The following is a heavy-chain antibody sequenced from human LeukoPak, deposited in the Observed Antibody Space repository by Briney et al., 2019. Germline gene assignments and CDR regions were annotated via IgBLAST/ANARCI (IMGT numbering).Heavy chain of an antibody. V-gene: IGHV4-39*06. D-gene: IGHD1-7*01. Sequence: SETLSLTCTVSGGSISSYYWGWIRQPPGKGLEWIGSIYYSGSTYYNPSLKSRVTISVDTSKNQFPLKLSSVTAADTAVYYCKGTGTTHAYWFDPWGQGTLVTVSS. J-gene: IGHJ5*02. CDR1: GGSISSYY. CDR3: KGTGTTHAYWFDP. CDR2: IYYSGST.